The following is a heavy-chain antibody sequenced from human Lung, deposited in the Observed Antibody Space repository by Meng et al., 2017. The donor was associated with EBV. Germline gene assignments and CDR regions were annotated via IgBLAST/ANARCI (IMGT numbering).Heavy chain of an antibody. Sequence: QVQLVQSGAEVKKPGASVKVSCKASGSTFTCYGISWVRQAPGQGLEWMGWFSAYNGNTNYAQKLQGRVTMTTDTSTSTAYMELRSLRSDDTAVYYCARNRPRGVATGANWFDPWGQGTLVTVAS. CDR2: FSAYNGNT. J-gene: IGHJ5*02. CDR1: GSTFTCYG. V-gene: IGHV1-18*01. D-gene: IGHD5-12*01. CDR3: ARNRPRGVATGANWFDP.